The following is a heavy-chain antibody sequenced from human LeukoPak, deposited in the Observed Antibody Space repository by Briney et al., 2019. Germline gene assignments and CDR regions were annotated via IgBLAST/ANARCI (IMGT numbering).Heavy chain of an antibody. D-gene: IGHD1-26*01. V-gene: IGHV4-59*01. CDR1: GFSFNDAW. Sequence: PGGSLRLSCAASGFSFNDAWMSWVRQAPGKGLEWIGYIFYSGNTNYNPSLRSRVTISLDTSKNQLSLKLSSVTAADTAVYYCAREERYFDNWGQGTLVTVSS. CDR2: IFYSGNT. J-gene: IGHJ4*02. CDR3: AREERYFDN.